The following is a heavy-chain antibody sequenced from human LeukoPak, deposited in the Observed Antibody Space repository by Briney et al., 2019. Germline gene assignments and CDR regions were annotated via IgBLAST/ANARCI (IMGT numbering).Heavy chain of an antibody. J-gene: IGHJ6*03. CDR1: GYTFTGYY. Sequence: ASVKVSCKASGYTFTGYYMHWVRQAPGQGLEWMGWINPNSGGTNYAQKFQGRVTMTRDTSISTAYMELSRLRSDDTAVYYCARGVAARPNRSYYYYYYMDVWGKGTTVTVSS. D-gene: IGHD6-6*01. CDR2: INPNSGGT. CDR3: ARGVAARPNRSYYYYYYMDV. V-gene: IGHV1-2*02.